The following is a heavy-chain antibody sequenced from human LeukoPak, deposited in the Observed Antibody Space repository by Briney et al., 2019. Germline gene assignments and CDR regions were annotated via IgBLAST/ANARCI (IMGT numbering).Heavy chain of an antibody. CDR1: GFTFSDYR. CDR3: AKAFDRLPPPVEWAGTDY. CDR2: ISGSGGST. J-gene: IGHJ4*02. D-gene: IGHD6-19*01. Sequence: GGFLRLSCAASGFTFSDYRMNWVRQAPGKGLEWISAISGSGGSTYYSDSAKGRFTISRDNSKNTLYLQMNSLRAEDTAVYYCAKAFDRLPPPVEWAGTDYWGQGTLVTVSS. V-gene: IGHV3-23*01.